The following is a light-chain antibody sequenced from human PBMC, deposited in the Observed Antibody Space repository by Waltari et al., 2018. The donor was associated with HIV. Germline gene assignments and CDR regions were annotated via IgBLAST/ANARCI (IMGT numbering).Light chain of an antibody. Sequence: EIVLTQSPDTLSVSTGQSAPLPCRASQSISASQLAWYQQKPGQAPRLVIYGASTRATGIPDRFSGSGSGTDFALTISRLEPEDSAVFYCQQYGRSPITFGLGTRLEIK. J-gene: IGKJ5*01. V-gene: IGKV3-20*01. CDR3: QQYGRSPIT. CDR1: QSISASQ. CDR2: GAS.